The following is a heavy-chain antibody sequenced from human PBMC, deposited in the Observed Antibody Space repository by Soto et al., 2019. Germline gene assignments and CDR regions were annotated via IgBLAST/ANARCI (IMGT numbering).Heavy chain of an antibody. V-gene: IGHV3-20*04. CDR2: INWSGDNT. D-gene: IGHD2-2*01. J-gene: IGHJ4*02. Sequence: PGGSLRLSCEASGFTFADSGMSWVRQAPGQGLEWVSGINWSGDNTGYADSVKGRFTISRENAKNSLYLQMNSLRAEDTAFYYSARAPGYCNNTSCFYFFDYWGQGALVTVSS. CDR1: GFTFADSG. CDR3: ARAPGYCNNTSCFYFFDY.